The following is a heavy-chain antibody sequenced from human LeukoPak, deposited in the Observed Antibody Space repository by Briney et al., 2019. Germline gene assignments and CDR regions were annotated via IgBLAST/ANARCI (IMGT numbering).Heavy chain of an antibody. CDR3: ATTVGLWFGELLMPEMSAFDI. V-gene: IGHV1-18*01. CDR2: ISAYNGNT. Sequence: ASVKVSCKASGYTFTSYGISRVRQAPGQGLELMGWISAYNGNTNYAQKLQGRVTMTTDTSTSTAYMELRSLRSDDTAVYYCATTVGLWFGELLMPEMSAFDIWGQGTMVTVSS. D-gene: IGHD3-10*01. CDR1: GYTFTSYG. J-gene: IGHJ3*02.